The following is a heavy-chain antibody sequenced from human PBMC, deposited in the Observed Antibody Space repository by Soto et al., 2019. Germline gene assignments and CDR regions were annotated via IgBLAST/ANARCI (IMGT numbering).Heavy chain of an antibody. CDR3: AGGPALTGSFFDS. CDR2: TYYRSKWYN. CDR1: GDTVSSNSEA. J-gene: IGHJ4*02. D-gene: IGHD3-9*01. V-gene: IGHV6-1*01. Sequence: VQLQQSGPGLVKPSQTLSLTCAISGDTVSSNSEAWNWLRQSPSRGLEWLGRTYYRSKWYNEYALSVQSRITINVDTSKNQFSLQLNSVTPDDTAVYFCAGGPALTGSFFDSWGQGTLVSVSS.